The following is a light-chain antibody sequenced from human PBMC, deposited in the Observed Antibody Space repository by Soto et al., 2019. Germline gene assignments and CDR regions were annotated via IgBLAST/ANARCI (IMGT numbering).Light chain of an antibody. J-gene: IGKJ1*01. Sequence: EIVLTQSPVTLSLSPGERATLSCRASQSVSSYLACYQQKPGQAPRLLIYDASNRATGIPARFSGSGSGTDFTLTISSLEPEDFAVYYCQQRRNWPRTFGQGTKVDIK. CDR1: QSVSSY. CDR3: QQRRNWPRT. CDR2: DAS. V-gene: IGKV3-11*01.